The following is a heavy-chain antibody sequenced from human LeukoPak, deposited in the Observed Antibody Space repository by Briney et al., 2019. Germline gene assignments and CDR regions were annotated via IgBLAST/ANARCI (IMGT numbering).Heavy chain of an antibody. V-gene: IGHV3-11*04. CDR2: ISSSGSTI. CDR3: ARDPRSGTYYDFWSGSGLDY. J-gene: IGHJ4*02. D-gene: IGHD3-3*01. CDR1: GFTFSDYY. Sequence: GGSLRLSCAASGFTFSDYYMSWIRQAPGKGLEWVSYISSSGSTIYYADSVKGRFTISRDNAKNSLYLQMNSLRAEDTAVYYCARDPRSGTYYDFWSGSGLDYWGQGTLVTVSS.